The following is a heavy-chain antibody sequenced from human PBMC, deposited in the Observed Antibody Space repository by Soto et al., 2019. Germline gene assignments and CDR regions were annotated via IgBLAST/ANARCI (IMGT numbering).Heavy chain of an antibody. CDR1: GYALTELS. D-gene: IGHD4-4*01. J-gene: IGHJ6*02. V-gene: IGHV1-24*01. CDR3: ATGHDYSNYYYYYGMDV. CDR2: FDPEDGET. Sequence: GXSVKVSNKVSGYALTELSMHWVRQAPGKGLEWMGGFDPEDGETIYAQKFQGRVTMTEDTSTDTAYMELSSLRSEDTAVYYCATGHDYSNYYYYYGMDVWGQGTTVTVSS.